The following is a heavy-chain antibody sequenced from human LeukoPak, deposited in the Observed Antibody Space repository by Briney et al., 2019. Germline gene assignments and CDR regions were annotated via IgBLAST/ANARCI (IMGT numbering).Heavy chain of an antibody. CDR2: INHSGST. D-gene: IGHD4-17*01. CDR3: ARDREGPYGDYIFDY. V-gene: IGHV4-34*01. CDR1: GESFSGYY. J-gene: IGHJ4*02. Sequence: SETLSLTCVVYGESFSGYYWTWIRQPPGKGLEWIGEINHSGSTNYNPSLKSRVTISVDTSKNQFSLKLSSVTAADTAVYYCARDREGPYGDYIFDYWGQGTLVTVSS.